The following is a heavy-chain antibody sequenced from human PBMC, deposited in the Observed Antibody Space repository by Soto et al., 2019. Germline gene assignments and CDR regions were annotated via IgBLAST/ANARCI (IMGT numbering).Heavy chain of an antibody. CDR3: ARGDATKIVVTPYYAMDV. CDR2: IIPVFGTP. CDR1: GGSLSNYG. V-gene: IGHV1-69*12. Sequence: QVQLVQSGAEVKKPGSSVKVSCKASGGSLSNYGISWVRQAPGQGLEWMGAIIPVFGTPNYAQKFQDRVTLTADESTTTVYMEVRSLTSEDTAVYYCARGDATKIVVTPYYAMDVWGQGTTVTVSS. D-gene: IGHD3-22*01. J-gene: IGHJ6*02.